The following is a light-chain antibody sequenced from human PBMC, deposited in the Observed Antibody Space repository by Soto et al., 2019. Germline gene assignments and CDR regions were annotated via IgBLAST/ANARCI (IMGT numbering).Light chain of an antibody. Sequence: EIVLTQSPGTLSLSPGERATLSCRASQSVSSGSLAWYQQRRGQAPRVIIYRTSNRATGIPDRFSGSGSGTDFTLTISRLEPEDFAVYFCQQHGTSPTFGQGTKVEI. CDR3: QQHGTSPT. V-gene: IGKV3-20*01. CDR1: QSVSSGS. CDR2: RTS. J-gene: IGKJ1*01.